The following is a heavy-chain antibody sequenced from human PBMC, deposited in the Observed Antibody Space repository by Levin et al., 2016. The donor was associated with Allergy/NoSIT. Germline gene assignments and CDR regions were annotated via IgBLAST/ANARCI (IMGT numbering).Heavy chain of an antibody. J-gene: IGHJ4*02. V-gene: IGHV4-39*01. Sequence: SETLSLTCTVSGGSISSSSYYWGWIRQPPGKGLEWIGSIYYSGSTYYNPSLKSRVTISVDTSKNQFSLKLSSVTAADTAVYYCASRGIVGAEPGTFDYWGQGTLVTVSS. CDR2: IYYSGST. CDR3: ASRGIVGAEPGTFDY. CDR1: GGSISSSSYY. D-gene: IGHD1-26*01.